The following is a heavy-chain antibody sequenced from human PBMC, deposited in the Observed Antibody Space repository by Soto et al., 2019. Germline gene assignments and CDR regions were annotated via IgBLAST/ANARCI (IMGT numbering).Heavy chain of an antibody. V-gene: IGHV3-30*18. CDR3: AKEEGVPSSIWDFWSGYYVSYFDY. CDR2: ISYDGSNK. D-gene: IGHD3-3*01. J-gene: IGHJ4*02. CDR1: GFTFSSYG. Sequence: GGSLRLSCAASGFTFSSYGMHWVRQAPGKGLEWVAVISYDGSNKYYADSVKGRFTNSRDNSKNKLYLQMNNMRDEDTAVYYCAKEEGVPSSIWDFWSGYYVSYFDYWGQGTLVTVSS.